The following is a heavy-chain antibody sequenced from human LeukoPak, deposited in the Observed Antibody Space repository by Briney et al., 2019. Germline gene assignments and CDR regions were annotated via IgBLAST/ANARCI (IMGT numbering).Heavy chain of an antibody. CDR2: IDVTGKKI. V-gene: IGHV3-11*04. CDR1: GFTFSDHY. J-gene: IGHJ4*02. D-gene: IGHD3-10*02. Sequence: GGSLRLSCAASGFTFSDHYMDWVRQAPGKGPEWIAYIDVTGKKIRYADSVKGRFTISRDNANSSVYLQMNSLRVDDTAVYYCAREYYVRGYDYWGQGTLVTVSS. CDR3: AREYYVRGYDY.